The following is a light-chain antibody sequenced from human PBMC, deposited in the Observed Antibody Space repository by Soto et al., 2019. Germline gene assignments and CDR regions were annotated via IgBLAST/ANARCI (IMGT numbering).Light chain of an antibody. CDR3: QQYNDWPTIT. V-gene: IGKV3-15*01. J-gene: IGKJ5*01. CDR2: RAS. Sequence: EIVMTQSPATLSVSPGERATLSCRASQSVSSNLAWYQQKPGQAPRLLIYRASTSVNCISGRFSGSGSGTDLILTISSVQSEDFAVYYCQQYNDWPTITFGQGTRLEI. CDR1: QSVSSN.